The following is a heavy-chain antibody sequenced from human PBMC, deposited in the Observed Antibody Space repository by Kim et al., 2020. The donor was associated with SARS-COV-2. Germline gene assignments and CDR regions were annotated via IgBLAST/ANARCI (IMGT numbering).Heavy chain of an antibody. J-gene: IGHJ3*02. CDR1: GFTFSSYA. D-gene: IGHD1-26*01. V-gene: IGHV3-23*01. Sequence: GGSLRLSCAASGFTFSSYAMSWVRQAPGQGLEWVSLISTGGTGTYYADSVKGRFTISRDNSKNTLYVQMNSLRAEDTAVYYCAKMVEATARSSFDIWGQGTMVTVSS. CDR3: AKMVEATARSSFDI. CDR2: ISTGGTGT.